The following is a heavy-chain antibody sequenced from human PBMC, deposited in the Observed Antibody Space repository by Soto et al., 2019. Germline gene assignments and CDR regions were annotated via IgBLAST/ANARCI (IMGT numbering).Heavy chain of an antibody. CDR2: IKQDGSEK. J-gene: IGHJ6*03. D-gene: IGHD6-6*01. CDR1: GFTFSSYW. CDR3: ARDHYAASSSEDYYYYMDV. V-gene: IGHV3-7*01. Sequence: EVQLVESGGGLVQPGGSLRLSCAPSGFTFSSYWMSWVRQAPGKGLEWVANIKQDGSEKYYVDSVKGRFTISRDNAKNSLYLQMNSLRAEDTAVYYCARDHYAASSSEDYYYYMDVWGKGTTVTVSS.